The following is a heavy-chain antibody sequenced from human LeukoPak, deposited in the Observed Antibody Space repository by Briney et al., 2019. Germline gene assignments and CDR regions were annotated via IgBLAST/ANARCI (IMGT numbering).Heavy chain of an antibody. D-gene: IGHD3-3*01. J-gene: IGHJ5*02. V-gene: IGHV6-1*01. CDR2: TYYRSKWYN. Sequence: SQTLSLTCAISGDSVSNNSAAWNWIRQSPSRGLEWLGRTYYRSKWYNDYAVSVKSRITINPDTSKNQFSLQLNSVTPEDTAVYYCARDRHITIFGVVPHRWFDPWGQGTLVTVSS. CDR1: GDSVSNNSAA. CDR3: ARDRHITIFGVVPHRWFDP.